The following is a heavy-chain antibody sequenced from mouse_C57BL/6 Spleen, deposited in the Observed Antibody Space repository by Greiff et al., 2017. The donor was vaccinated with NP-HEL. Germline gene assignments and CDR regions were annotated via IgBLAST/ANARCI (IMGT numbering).Heavy chain of an antibody. CDR2: IYPGDGDT. J-gene: IGHJ2*01. CDR3: ARAGDGYFDY. D-gene: IGHD2-3*01. V-gene: IGHV1-82*01. Sequence: QVQLQQSGPELVKPGASVKISCKASGYAFSSSWMNWVKQRPGKGLEWIGRIYPGDGDTNYNGKFKGKATLTADKSSSTAYMQLSSLTSEDSVVYFCARAGDGYFDYWGQGTTLTVSS. CDR1: GYAFSSSW.